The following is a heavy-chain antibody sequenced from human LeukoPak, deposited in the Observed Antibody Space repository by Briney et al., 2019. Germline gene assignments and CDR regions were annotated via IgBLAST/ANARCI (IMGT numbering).Heavy chain of an antibody. CDR3: ASRLAVAGTIPDY. CDR2: IIPILGIA. V-gene: IGHV1-69*04. Sequence: SVKVSCKASGGAFSSYAISWVRQAPGQGLEWMGRIIPILGIANYAQKFQGRVTITADKSTSTAYMELSSLRSEDTAVYYCASRLAVAGTIPDYWGQGTLVTVSS. D-gene: IGHD6-19*01. CDR1: GGAFSSYA. J-gene: IGHJ4*02.